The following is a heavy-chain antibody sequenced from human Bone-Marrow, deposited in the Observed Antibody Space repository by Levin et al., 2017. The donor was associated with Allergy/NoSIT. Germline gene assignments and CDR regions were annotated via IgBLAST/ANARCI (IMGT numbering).Heavy chain of an antibody. V-gene: IGHV1-24*01. Sequence: ASVKVSCKVSGYTLTELSMNWVRQAPGKGLEWMGGFDPEDDKTIFAQKFRGRVTMTEDTSTDTAYVELSSLRPEDTAVYYCATGFKAEASGLDYWGQGTLVTVSS. CDR3: ATGFKAEASGLDY. J-gene: IGHJ4*02. CDR1: GYTLTELS. D-gene: IGHD6-13*01. CDR2: FDPEDDKT.